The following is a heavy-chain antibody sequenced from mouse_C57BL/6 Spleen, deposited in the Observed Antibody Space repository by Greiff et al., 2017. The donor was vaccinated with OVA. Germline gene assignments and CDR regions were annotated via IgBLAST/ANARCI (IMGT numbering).Heavy chain of an antibody. CDR3: AREVTTGAMDY. CDR2: INPYNGGT. CDR1: GYTFTDYY. V-gene: IGHV1-19*01. J-gene: IGHJ4*01. Sequence: VQLQQSGPVLVKPGASVKMSCKASGYTFTDYYMNWVKQSHGKSLEWIGVINPYNGGTSYNQKFKGKATLTVDKSSSTAYMELNSLTSEDSAVYYCAREVTTGAMDYWGQGTSVTVSS. D-gene: IGHD2-2*01.